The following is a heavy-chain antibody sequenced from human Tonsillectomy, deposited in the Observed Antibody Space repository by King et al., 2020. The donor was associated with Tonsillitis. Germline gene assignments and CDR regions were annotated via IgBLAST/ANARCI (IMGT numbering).Heavy chain of an antibody. CDR1: GFKFGGYA. V-gene: IGHV3-23*04. D-gene: IGHD5/OR15-5a*01. J-gene: IGHJ3*01. Sequence: VQLVASGGGLVHPGGSRRVSCEATGFKFGGYAMSWVRQAPGKGLEWISVISPTTYTTYYADSVKGRFTVSRDNSKNTLYLQMNSLRAEDTALYFCVQHMSTMSVDAFHLWAQGTMVIVS. CDR3: VQHMSTMSVDAFHL. CDR2: ISPTTYTT.